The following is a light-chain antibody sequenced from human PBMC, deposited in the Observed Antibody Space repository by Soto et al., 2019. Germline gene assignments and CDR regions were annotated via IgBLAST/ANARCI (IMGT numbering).Light chain of an antibody. V-gene: IGKV1-9*01. Sequence: DIQLTQSPSFLSASVGDRVTITCRASQGIASHLAWYQQKPGKAPKLLIYAASALRSGVPSRFSGSGSGTEFTLTISSLQPEDFATYYCQQLNSYPITVGQGTRLEIK. CDR1: QGIASH. CDR3: QQLNSYPIT. J-gene: IGKJ5*01. CDR2: AAS.